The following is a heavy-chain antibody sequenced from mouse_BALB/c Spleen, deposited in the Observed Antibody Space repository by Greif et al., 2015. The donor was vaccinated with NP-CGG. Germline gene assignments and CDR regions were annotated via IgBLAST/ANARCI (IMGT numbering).Heavy chain of an antibody. D-gene: IGHD2-1*01. V-gene: IGHV14-1*02. Sequence: EVKVVESGAELVRPGALVKLSCKASGFNIKDYYMHWVKQRPEQGLEWIGWIDPENGNTIYDPKFQGKASITADTSSNTAYLQLSSLTSEDTAVYYCAYGNYFDYWGQGTTLTVSS. J-gene: IGHJ2*01. CDR3: AYGNYFDY. CDR1: GFNIKDYY. CDR2: IDPENGNT.